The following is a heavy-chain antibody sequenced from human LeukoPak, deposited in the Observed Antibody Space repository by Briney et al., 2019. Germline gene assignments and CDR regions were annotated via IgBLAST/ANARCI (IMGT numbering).Heavy chain of an antibody. J-gene: IGHJ4*02. CDR3: AKVGYCSSASCYFVGGFDY. Sequence: GGSLRLSCAASGFTFSSYAMSWVRQAPGKGLEWVSAISGSGGSTYYADSVKGRFTISRDNSKNTLYLQMNSLRAEDTAVYYCAKVGYCSSASCYFVGGFDYWGQGTLVTVSS. V-gene: IGHV3-23*01. D-gene: IGHD2-2*01. CDR1: GFTFSSYA. CDR2: ISGSGGST.